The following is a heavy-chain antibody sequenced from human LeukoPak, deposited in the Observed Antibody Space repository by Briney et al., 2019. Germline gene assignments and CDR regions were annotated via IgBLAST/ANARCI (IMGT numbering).Heavy chain of an antibody. J-gene: IGHJ4*02. D-gene: IGHD2-2*03. CDR2: INPNSGNT. V-gene: IGHV1-8*02. Sequence: ASVKVSCKASGYTFTGYYMHWVRQAPGQGLEWMGRINPNSGNTGYAQKFQGRVTMTRNTSISTAYMELSSLRSEDTAVYYCARGDGFYWGQGTLVTVSS. CDR3: ARGDGFY. CDR1: GYTFTGYY.